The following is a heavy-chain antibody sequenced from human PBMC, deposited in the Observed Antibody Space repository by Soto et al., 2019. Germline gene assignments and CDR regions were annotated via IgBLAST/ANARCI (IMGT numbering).Heavy chain of an antibody. CDR2: IWYDGSNK. CDR1: GFTFSSYG. Sequence: GGSLRLSCAASGFTFSSYGMHWVRQAPGKGLEWVAVIWYDGSNKYYADSVKGRFTISRDNSKNTLYLQMNSLRAEDTAVYYCARGSAPSMIVVVKVPGGAFDIWGQGTMVTVSS. V-gene: IGHV3-33*01. CDR3: ARGSAPSMIVVVKVPGGAFDI. D-gene: IGHD3-22*01. J-gene: IGHJ3*02.